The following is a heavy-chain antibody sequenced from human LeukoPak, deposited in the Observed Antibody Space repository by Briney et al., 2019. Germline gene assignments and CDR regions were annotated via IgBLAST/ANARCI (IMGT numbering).Heavy chain of an antibody. D-gene: IGHD3-3*01. Sequence: SGGSLRLSCAASGFTLRSHGMIWVRQAPGKGLEWVSYISPGGSTIYYAASVKGRFSISRDDAKNSLYLQMNSLRDEDTAVYYCAREREGVGIYFDYWGQGTLVTVSS. J-gene: IGHJ4*02. V-gene: IGHV3-48*02. CDR3: AREREGVGIYFDY. CDR1: GFTLRSHG. CDR2: ISPGGSTI.